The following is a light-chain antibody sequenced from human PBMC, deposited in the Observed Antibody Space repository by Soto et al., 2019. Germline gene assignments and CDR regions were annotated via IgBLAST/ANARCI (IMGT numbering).Light chain of an antibody. Sequence: EIVLTQSPGTLSLSPGERATLSCRASQSVSSSHLAWYLQKPGQAPRLLIYAASNRPPGIPDRFSRSGSGTDFTLTISRLEPEDFAVYYCQQYGGSPFTFGPGTKVDIK. CDR3: QQYGGSPFT. CDR1: QSVSSSH. CDR2: AAS. J-gene: IGKJ3*01. V-gene: IGKV3-20*01.